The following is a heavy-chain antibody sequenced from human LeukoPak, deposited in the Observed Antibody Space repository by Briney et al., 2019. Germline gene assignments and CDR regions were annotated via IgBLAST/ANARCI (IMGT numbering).Heavy chain of an antibody. CDR1: GFTFSSYA. CDR3: TTGTSSGYIY. Sequence: GGSLRLSCAASGFTFSSYAMSWVRQAPGKGLEWVSAISGSGGSTYYADSVKGRFTISRDNSKNTLYLQMNSLKTEDTAVYYCTTGTSSGYIYWGQGTLVTVSS. CDR2: ISGSGGST. V-gene: IGHV3-23*01. J-gene: IGHJ4*02. D-gene: IGHD3-22*01.